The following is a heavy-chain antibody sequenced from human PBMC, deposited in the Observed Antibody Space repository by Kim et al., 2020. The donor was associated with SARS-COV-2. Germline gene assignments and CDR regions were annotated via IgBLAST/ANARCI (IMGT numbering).Heavy chain of an antibody. D-gene: IGHD6-19*01. Sequence: SETLSLTCAVSGGSISSSNWWSWVRQPPGKGLEWIGEIYHSGSTNYNPSLKSRVTISVDKSKNQFSLKLSSVTAADTAVYYCARDLRFPQWLVQAHGMDVWGQGTTVTVSS. J-gene: IGHJ6*02. CDR3: ARDLRFPQWLVQAHGMDV. V-gene: IGHV4-4*02. CDR2: IYHSGST. CDR1: GGSISSSNW.